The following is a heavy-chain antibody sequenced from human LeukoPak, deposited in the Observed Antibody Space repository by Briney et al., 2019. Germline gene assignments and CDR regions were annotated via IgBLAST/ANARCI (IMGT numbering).Heavy chain of an antibody. D-gene: IGHD5-18*01. J-gene: IGHJ4*02. CDR3: ARDISQLWYFDY. CDR1: GGTFSSYT. Sequence: PVKVSCKASGGTFSSYTISWVRQAPGQGLEWMGRIIPILGIANYAQKFQGRVTITADKSTSTAYMELSSLRSEATAVYYCARDISQLWYFDYWGQGTLVTVSS. CDR2: IIPILGIA. V-gene: IGHV1-69*04.